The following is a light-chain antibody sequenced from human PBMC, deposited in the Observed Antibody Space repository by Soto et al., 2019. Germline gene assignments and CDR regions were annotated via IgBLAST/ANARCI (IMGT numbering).Light chain of an antibody. CDR3: QQYGSSPPYT. CDR1: QSVSSSY. J-gene: IGKJ2*01. V-gene: IGKV3-20*01. CDR2: GAS. Sequence: EIVLTQSPGTLSLSPGERATLSCRASQSVSSSYLAWYQQKPGQAPRLLIYGASSRDTGIPDRFSGSGSGTDFTLTISRLEPEDFAVYYCQQYGSSPPYTFVQGTKLEIK.